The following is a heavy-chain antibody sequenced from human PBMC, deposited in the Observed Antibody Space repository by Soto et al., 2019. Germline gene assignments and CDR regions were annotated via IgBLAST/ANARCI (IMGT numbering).Heavy chain of an antibody. CDR2: IYYSGST. Sequence: QVQLQESGPGLVKPSQTLSLTCTVSGVSISSGGDYWRWIRQHPGKGLEWIGYIYYSGSTYYNPSLKSRVTIAVEASKHQFYLKLSYVTAADTAGYYCARVCGGDCYGRSFDIWGQGTMVTVAS. CDR1: GVSISSGGDY. D-gene: IGHD2-21*02. J-gene: IGHJ3*02. V-gene: IGHV4-31*03. CDR3: ARVCGGDCYGRSFDI.